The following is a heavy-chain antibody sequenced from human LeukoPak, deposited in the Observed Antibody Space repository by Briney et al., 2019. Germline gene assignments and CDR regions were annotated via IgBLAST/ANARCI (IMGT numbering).Heavy chain of an antibody. CDR3: ESDGFLEWLPNYYYYCMDV. Sequence: ASVKVSCKASGYTFTGYYMHWVRQAPGQGLEWMGWINHNSGGTNYAQKFQGRVTMTRDTSISTACMELSRLRSDDTAVYYGESDGFLEWLPNYYYYCMDVWGQGTTVTVSS. CDR1: GYTFTGYY. V-gene: IGHV1-2*02. D-gene: IGHD3-3*01. CDR2: INHNSGGT. J-gene: IGHJ6*02.